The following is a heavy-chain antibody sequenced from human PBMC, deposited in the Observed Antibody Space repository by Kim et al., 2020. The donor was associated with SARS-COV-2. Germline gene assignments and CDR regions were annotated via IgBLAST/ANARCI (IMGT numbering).Heavy chain of an antibody. Sequence: SVKVSCKASGGTFSSYAISWVRQAPGQGLEWMGGIIPIFGTANYAQKFQGRVTITADKSTSTAYMELSSLRSEDTAVYYCARDLEQWLVQKHAFDIWGQGTMVTVSS. V-gene: IGHV1-69*06. CDR2: IIPIFGTA. CDR3: ARDLEQWLVQKHAFDI. D-gene: IGHD6-19*01. J-gene: IGHJ3*02. CDR1: GGTFSSYA.